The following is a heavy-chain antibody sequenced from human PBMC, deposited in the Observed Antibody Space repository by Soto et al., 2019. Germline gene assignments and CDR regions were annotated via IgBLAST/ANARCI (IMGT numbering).Heavy chain of an antibody. CDR1: GFTFSSYA. CDR3: AREGTTVYYGMDV. D-gene: IGHD1-7*01. V-gene: IGHV3-30-3*01. J-gene: IGHJ6*02. CDR2: ISYDGSNK. Sequence: GGSLRLSCAASGFTFSSYAMHWVRQAPGKGLEWVAVISYDGSNKYYADSVKGRFTISRDNSKNTLYLQMNSLRAEDTAVYYCAREGTTVYYGMDVWGQGTTVTVSS.